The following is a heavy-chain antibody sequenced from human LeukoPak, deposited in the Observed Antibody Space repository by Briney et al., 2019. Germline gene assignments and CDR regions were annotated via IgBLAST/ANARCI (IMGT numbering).Heavy chain of an antibody. D-gene: IGHD3-16*02. CDR2: IYYSGST. CDR3: ARHNFSLKVIPYYFDY. J-gene: IGHJ4*02. Sequence: SETLSLTCTVSGGSISSYYWSWIRQPPGKGLEWIGYIYYSGSTNYKPSLKGRVTISEDTSKNQFSLKMSSVTAADTAVYYCARHNFSLKVIPYYFDYWGQGTLVTVSS. CDR1: GGSISSYY. V-gene: IGHV4-59*08.